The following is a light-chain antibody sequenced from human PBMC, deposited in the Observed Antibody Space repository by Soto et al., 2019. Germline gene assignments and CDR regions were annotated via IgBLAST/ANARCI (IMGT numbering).Light chain of an antibody. CDR1: QSVLYSSRNKNY. Sequence: DIVMTQSPDSLAVSLGERATINCKSSQSVLYSSRNKNYLAWYQQKPGQPPKLLIYWASTRESGVSDRFSGSGSGTDFTLTISSLQAEDVAVYYCQQYYNSPWTFGQGTKVDSK. J-gene: IGKJ1*01. V-gene: IGKV4-1*01. CDR2: WAS. CDR3: QQYYNSPWT.